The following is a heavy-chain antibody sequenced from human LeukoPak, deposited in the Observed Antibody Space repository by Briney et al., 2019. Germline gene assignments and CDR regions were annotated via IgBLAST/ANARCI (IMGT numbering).Heavy chain of an antibody. Sequence: GGSLRLSCAASGFTFSSYEMNWVRQAPGEGLVWVSYISTSDTSIYYADSVKGRFTISRDNAKNSLYLQMNSLRAEDTAVYYCARERASCGGDCSDYWGQGTLVTVSS. CDR3: ARERASCGGDCSDY. J-gene: IGHJ4*02. D-gene: IGHD2-21*02. V-gene: IGHV3-48*03. CDR2: ISTSDTSI. CDR1: GFTFSSYE.